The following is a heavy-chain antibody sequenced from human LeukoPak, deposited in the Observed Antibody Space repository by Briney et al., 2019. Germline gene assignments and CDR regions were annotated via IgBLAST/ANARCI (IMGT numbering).Heavy chain of an antibody. CDR3: ARGQVTIFGVGGSWFDP. V-gene: IGHV1-2*02. D-gene: IGHD3-3*01. CDR2: INPNSGGT. CDR1: GYTFTGYY. Sequence: ASVKVSCKASGYTFTGYYMHWVRQAPGQGLEWMGWINPNSGGTNYAQKFQGRVTMTRDTSISIAYMELSRLRSDDTAVYYCARGQVTIFGVGGSWFDPWGQGTLVTVSS. J-gene: IGHJ5*02.